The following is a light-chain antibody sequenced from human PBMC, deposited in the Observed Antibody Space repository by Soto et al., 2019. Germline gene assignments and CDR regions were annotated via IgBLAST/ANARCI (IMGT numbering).Light chain of an antibody. CDR1: QSLVYSDGNTY. V-gene: IGKV2-30*01. CDR3: MQGTYWPYT. J-gene: IGKJ2*01. CDR2: KVS. Sequence: DVVMTQSPLSLPVTLGQPASISCRSSQSLVYSDGNTYLNWFQQRPGQSPRRLIYKVSNRDSGVPDRFSGIGSGTDFTLKISRVEAEDVGVYYCMQGTYWPYTFGQGTKLEIK.